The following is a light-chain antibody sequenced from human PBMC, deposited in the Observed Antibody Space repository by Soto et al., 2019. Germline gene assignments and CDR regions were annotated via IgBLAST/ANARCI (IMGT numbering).Light chain of an antibody. CDR3: AAWDDSLNGPV. Sequence: QSVLTQPPSVSGTPGQRVTISCSGSSSNIGIKTVNWYQQLPGTAPKLLIYTNNERHSGVPDRFSGSKSGTSASLAISGLQSEDEADYYCAAWDDSLNGPVFGGGTKLTVL. V-gene: IGLV1-44*01. CDR1: SSNIGIKT. CDR2: TNN. J-gene: IGLJ2*01.